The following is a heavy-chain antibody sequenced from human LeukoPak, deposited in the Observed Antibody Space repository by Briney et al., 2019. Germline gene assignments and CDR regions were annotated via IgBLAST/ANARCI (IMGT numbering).Heavy chain of an antibody. CDR1: GFTFSSYG. CDR2: ISGSGGST. V-gene: IGHV3-23*01. CDR3: ARDGVVRGVIGE. Sequence: PGGSLRLSCAASGFTFSSYGMSWVRQAPGKGLEWVSAISGSGGSTYYADSVKGRFTMSRDNSKNTLYLQMNSLRAEDTAVYYCARDGVVRGVIGEWGQGTLVTVSS. D-gene: IGHD3-10*01. J-gene: IGHJ4*02.